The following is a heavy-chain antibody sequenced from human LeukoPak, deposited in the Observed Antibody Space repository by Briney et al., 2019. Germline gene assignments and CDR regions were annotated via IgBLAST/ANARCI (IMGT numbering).Heavy chain of an antibody. CDR2: INPSGGST. Sequence: HWASVKVSCKASGYTFTSYYMHWVRQAPGQGLEWMGIINPSGGSTSYAQKFQGRVTMTTDTSTSTAYMELRSLRSDDTAVYYCAREELERRKSTLDYWGQGTLVTVSS. D-gene: IGHD1-1*01. CDR1: GYTFTSYY. V-gene: IGHV1-46*01. CDR3: AREELERRKSTLDY. J-gene: IGHJ4*02.